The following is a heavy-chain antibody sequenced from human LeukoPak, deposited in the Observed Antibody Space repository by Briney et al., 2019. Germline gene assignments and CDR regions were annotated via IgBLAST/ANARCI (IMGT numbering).Heavy chain of an antibody. CDR3: AREYTGIIWFDP. D-gene: IGHD3-10*01. CDR2: ISSSSSYI. CDR1: GFTFSSYI. J-gene: IGHJ5*02. Sequence: GGSLRLSCAASGFTFSSYIMNWVRQAPGKGLEWVSSISSSSSYIYYADSVKGRFTISRDNAKNSLYLQMNSLRAEDTAVYYCAREYTGIIWFDPWGQGTLVTVSS. V-gene: IGHV3-21*01.